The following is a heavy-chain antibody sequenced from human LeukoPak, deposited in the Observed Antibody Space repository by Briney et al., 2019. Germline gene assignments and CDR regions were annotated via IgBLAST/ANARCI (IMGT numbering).Heavy chain of an antibody. V-gene: IGHV3-53*01. CDR2: MYSGGST. CDR1: GFTLSGNY. J-gene: IGHJ4*02. D-gene: IGHD6-19*01. Sequence: PGGSLRLSCAVSGFTLSGNYTSWARQAPGQGLDWGSVMYSGGSTDYADSVKRRFTISRDNSKNPLYLQMNSLRAEDTAVYYCAREGGPYSSTLRGCWGQGTLVTVSS. CDR3: AREGGPYSSTLRGC.